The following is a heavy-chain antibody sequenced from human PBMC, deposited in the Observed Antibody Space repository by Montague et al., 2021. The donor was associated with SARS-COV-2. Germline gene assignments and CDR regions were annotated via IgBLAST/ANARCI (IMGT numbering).Heavy chain of an antibody. D-gene: IGHD6-19*01. Sequence: SETLSLTCSGSGEPISGFFWNWIRQPAGKGLEWIGRISISGSTNYNPSLKSRVTISVDTSKNQFSLKLSSVTAADTAVYYCARDIAVAGLFDYWGQGTLVTVSS. CDR1: GEPISGFF. V-gene: IGHV4-4*07. CDR3: ARDIAVAGLFDY. J-gene: IGHJ4*02. CDR2: ISISGST.